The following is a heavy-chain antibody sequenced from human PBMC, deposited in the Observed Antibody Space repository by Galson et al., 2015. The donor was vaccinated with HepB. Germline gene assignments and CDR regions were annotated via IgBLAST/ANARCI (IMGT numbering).Heavy chain of an antibody. CDR2: ISSGSSVI. CDR1: GFTFSSYH. V-gene: IGHV3-48*02. Sequence: SLRLSCTASGFTFSSYHMNWVRQAPGKGLEWVSYISSGSSVIYYADSVRGRFTISRDNAKNSLFLQMNSLRDEDTAVYYCSRDGLRGYDMDVWGQGTTVTVSS. J-gene: IGHJ6*02. CDR3: SRDGLRGYDMDV. D-gene: IGHD4/OR15-4a*01.